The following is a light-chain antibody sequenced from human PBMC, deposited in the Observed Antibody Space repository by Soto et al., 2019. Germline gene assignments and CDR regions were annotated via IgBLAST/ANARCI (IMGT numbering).Light chain of an antibody. V-gene: IGLV2-14*01. J-gene: IGLJ1*01. CDR3: VSVAPYV. CDR2: EVT. CDR1: SSDVGNGYDS. Sequence: QSALTQPASVSGSPGQSITISCTGTSSDVGNGYDSVSWYQQHPGKAPKLMICEVTNRPSGVSSRFSGSKSGNTASLTISGLQAEDEADYYTVSVAPYVFGTGTKLTVL.